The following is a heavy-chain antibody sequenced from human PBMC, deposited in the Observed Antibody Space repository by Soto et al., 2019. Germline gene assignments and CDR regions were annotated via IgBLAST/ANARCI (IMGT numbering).Heavy chain of an antibody. CDR3: ARDSGPTNYYDSSVYYYYGMDV. J-gene: IGHJ6*02. D-gene: IGHD3-22*01. CDR2: INPNGGST. Sequence: ASVKGYCRASGYIFTDYYMHWVRQAPGQGLGWMGIINPNGGSTSYAQKFQGRVTMTRDTSTSTVYMELSSLRSEDTAVYYCARDSGPTNYYDSSVYYYYGMDVWGQGTTVTVSS. V-gene: IGHV1-46*01. CDR1: GYIFTDYY.